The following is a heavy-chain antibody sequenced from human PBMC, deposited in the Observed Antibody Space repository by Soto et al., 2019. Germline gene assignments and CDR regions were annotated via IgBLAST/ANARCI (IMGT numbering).Heavy chain of an antibody. J-gene: IGHJ3*01. CDR3: ASSIASFAAFDV. CDR2: ISYDGSNK. CDR1: GFTFSSYG. V-gene: IGHV3-30*12. Sequence: PGGSLRLSXAASGFTFSSYGMHWVRQAPGKGLEWVAVISYDGSNKYYADSVKGRFTISRDNSNNTLYLQMNSLRAEDAAVFYCASSIASFAAFDVWGQGTMVTVS. D-gene: IGHD6-6*01.